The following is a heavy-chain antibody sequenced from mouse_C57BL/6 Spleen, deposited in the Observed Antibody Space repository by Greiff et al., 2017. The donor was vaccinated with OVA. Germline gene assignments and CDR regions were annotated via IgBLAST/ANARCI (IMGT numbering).Heavy chain of an antibody. V-gene: IGHV6-6*01. CDR2: IRNKANNHAT. J-gene: IGHJ1*03. Sequence: EVQGVESGGGLVQPGGSMKLSCAASGFTFSDAWMDWVRQSPEKGLEWVAEIRNKANNHATYYAESVKGRFTISRDDSKSSVYLQMNSLRAEDTGIYYCTREDGNYVYFDVWGTGTTVTVSS. CDR3: TREDGNYVYFDV. D-gene: IGHD2-1*01. CDR1: GFTFSDAW.